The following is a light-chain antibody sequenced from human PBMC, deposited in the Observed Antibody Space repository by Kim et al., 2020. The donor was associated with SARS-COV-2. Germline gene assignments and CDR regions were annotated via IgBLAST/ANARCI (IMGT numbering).Light chain of an antibody. CDR1: QCVDSAH. V-gene: IGKV3-20*01. Sequence: SPGERATLACRASQCVDSAHLGWYQQKPGQAPRLLFSGASSRATGTPDRFSGSGSGTDFTLTISRLEPEDFAVYYCQQYHNFRWTFGQGTKVEIK. J-gene: IGKJ1*01. CDR2: GAS. CDR3: QQYHNFRWT.